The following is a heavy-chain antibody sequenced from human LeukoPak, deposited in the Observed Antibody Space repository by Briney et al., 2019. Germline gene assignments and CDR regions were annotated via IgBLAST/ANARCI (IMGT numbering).Heavy chain of an antibody. V-gene: IGHV4-59*08. Sequence: SETLSLTSTVSGGSISSYYWSWIRQPPGKGLEWIGYIYYSGSTNYNPSLKSRVTISVDTSKNQFSLKLSSVTAADTAVYYCASQRLGELSLYSLDYWGQGTLVTVSS. D-gene: IGHD3-16*02. CDR2: IYYSGST. J-gene: IGHJ4*02. CDR3: ASQRLGELSLYSLDY. CDR1: GGSISSYY.